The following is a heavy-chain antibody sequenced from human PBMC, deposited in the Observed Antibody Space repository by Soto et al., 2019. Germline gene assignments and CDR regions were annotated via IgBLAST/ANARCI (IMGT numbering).Heavy chain of an antibody. CDR1: GFTVDDYA. Sequence: GGSLRLSCVASGFTVDDYAMHWVRQAPGKGLEWVSGISANGDNVDYADSVKGRFTVSRDNTKNSLFLQMNSLRPEDTALYYCAKDMKWGGMTTIHYFDSWGQGTQVTVSS. CDR2: ISANGDNV. J-gene: IGHJ4*02. D-gene: IGHD4-17*01. CDR3: AKDMKWGGMTTIHYFDS. V-gene: IGHV3-9*01.